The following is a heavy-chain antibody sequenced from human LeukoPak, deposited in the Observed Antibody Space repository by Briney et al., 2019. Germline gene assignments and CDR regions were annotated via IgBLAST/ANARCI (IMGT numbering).Heavy chain of an antibody. CDR2: IYYSGST. CDR1: GGSISSSSYY. J-gene: IGHJ5*02. CDR3: ARHKLAATAANWFDP. D-gene: IGHD6-25*01. V-gene: IGHV4-39*01. Sequence: PSETLSLTCTVSGGSISSSSYYWGWIRQPXGKGLEWIGSIYYSGSTYYNPSLKSRVTISVDTSKNQFSLKLTSVTAADTAVYYCARHKLAATAANWFDPWGQGTLVTVSS.